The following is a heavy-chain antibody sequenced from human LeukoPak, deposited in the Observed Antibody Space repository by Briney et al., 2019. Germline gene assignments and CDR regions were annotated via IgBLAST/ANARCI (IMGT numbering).Heavy chain of an antibody. CDR1: GFPFSSYS. D-gene: IGHD6-13*01. J-gene: IGHJ4*02. V-gene: IGHV3-7*03. CDR3: ARSIPYGTTWYGRSDY. Sequence: GGSLRLSCAASGFPFSSYSMTWDRQAPGKGLEWVANIKPDGTTKFYVDSVKGRFTISRDNALNSLYLQMNSLRAEDTAIYYCARSIPYGTTWYGRSDYWGQGTLVTVSS. CDR2: IKPDGTTK.